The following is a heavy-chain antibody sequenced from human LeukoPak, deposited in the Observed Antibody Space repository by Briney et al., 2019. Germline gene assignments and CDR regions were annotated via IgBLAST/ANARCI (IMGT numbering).Heavy chain of an antibody. Sequence: GGSLRLSCAASGFTFSSYEMNWVRQAPGKGLEWVSYISSSGSTKHYADSVKGRLTISRDNAKNSLYLQVNSLRAEDTAVHYCARGLYDSSGPLDYWGQGTLVTVSS. CDR1: GFTFSSYE. V-gene: IGHV3-48*03. CDR2: ISSSGSTK. CDR3: ARGLYDSSGPLDY. D-gene: IGHD3-22*01. J-gene: IGHJ4*02.